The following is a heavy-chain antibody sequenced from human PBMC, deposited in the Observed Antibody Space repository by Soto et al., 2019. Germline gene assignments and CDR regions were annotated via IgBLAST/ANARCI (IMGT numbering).Heavy chain of an antibody. J-gene: IGHJ4*02. Sequence: QVQLVQSGAEVKKPGSSVKISCKAFGGSFSDYAISWVRQAPGQGLEWMGGIIPIFGTPNYAQKFQDRVTFTAHESTNTAYMELSRLTSEATAVYYCARDRAPRGWSYLDLWGQGTQVTVSS. D-gene: IGHD2-15*01. V-gene: IGHV1-69*01. CDR3: ARDRAPRGWSYLDL. CDR1: GGSFSDYA. CDR2: IIPIFGTP.